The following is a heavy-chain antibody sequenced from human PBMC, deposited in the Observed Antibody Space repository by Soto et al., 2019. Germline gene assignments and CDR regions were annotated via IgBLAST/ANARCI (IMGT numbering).Heavy chain of an antibody. CDR3: ARQTVSCHDF. Sequence: EVQLVESGGGSVQPGESLKLSCSTSGFTFSASHMHWVRQAPGKGLEWVGHMRSKADNYVTAYGASVRGRFTVSRDDSKNTAYLQMDSLKAEATAVYYCARQTVSCHDFWGQGTLVTVSS. V-gene: IGHV3-73*01. J-gene: IGHJ4*02. CDR1: GFTFSASH. CDR2: MRSKADNYVT. D-gene: IGHD2-2*01.